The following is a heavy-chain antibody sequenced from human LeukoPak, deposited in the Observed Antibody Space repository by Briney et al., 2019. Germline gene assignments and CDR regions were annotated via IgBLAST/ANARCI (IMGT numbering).Heavy chain of an antibody. D-gene: IGHD1-14*01. J-gene: IGHJ1*01. CDR3: VRHPSSNHEYFQH. CDR1: GGSISSSSYY. V-gene: IGHV4-61*05. Sequence: PSETLSLTCTVSGGSISSSSYYWGWIRQPPGKGLEWIGYIYYSGSTNYNPSPKSRVTISVDTSNNQFSLKLSSVTAADTAMYYCVRHPSSNHEYFQHWGQGTLVTVSS. CDR2: IYYSGST.